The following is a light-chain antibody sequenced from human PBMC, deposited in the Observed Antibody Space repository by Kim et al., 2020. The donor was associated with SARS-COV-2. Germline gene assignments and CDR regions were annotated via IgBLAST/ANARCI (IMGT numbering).Light chain of an antibody. V-gene: IGKV3-20*01. CDR2: GAS. J-gene: IGKJ1*01. CDR3: HHYSGSPWT. CDR1: QRVLRNT. Sequence: SPEKGAPLACGSTQRVLRNTTAWYPRKVGQPPRLLIYGASTRAPGIPDSLRATGSGTDFTLTVRRREHENFAVYNCHHYSGSPWTFGQGTK.